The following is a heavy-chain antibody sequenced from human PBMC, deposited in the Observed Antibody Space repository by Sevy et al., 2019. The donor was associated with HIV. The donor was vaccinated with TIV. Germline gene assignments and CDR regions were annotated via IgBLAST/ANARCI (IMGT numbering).Heavy chain of an antibody. Sequence: SETLSLTCNVSGASIRSYSWTWIRQPPGKGLEWIGNIFYRGTTDYNPSLKSRVTISVDTSQNQVSLWVNSVTASDTAVYFCARLGCSGADNCYNHWGQGTPVTVSS. J-gene: IGHJ5*02. V-gene: IGHV4-59*01. CDR3: ARLGCSGADNCYNH. CDR1: GASIRSYS. D-gene: IGHD2-15*01. CDR2: IFYRGTT.